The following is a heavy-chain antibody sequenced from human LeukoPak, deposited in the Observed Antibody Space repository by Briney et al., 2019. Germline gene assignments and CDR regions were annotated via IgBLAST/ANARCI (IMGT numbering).Heavy chain of an antibody. D-gene: IGHD5-24*01. CDR3: ARGEIDGPDFDQ. CDR1: GYIFTAYY. CDR2: INANSGGI. V-gene: IGHV1-2*02. Sequence: ASVKVSCKASGYIFTAYYMHWVRQAPGQGLEWMGWINANSGGINYAQKFQGRVIMTRDTSITTAYMEVSGLTSDDTAVYFCARGEIDGPDFDQWGQGTLVTVSS. J-gene: IGHJ4*02.